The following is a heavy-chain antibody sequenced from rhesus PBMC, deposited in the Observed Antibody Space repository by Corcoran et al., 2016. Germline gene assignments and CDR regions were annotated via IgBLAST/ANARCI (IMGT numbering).Heavy chain of an antibody. CDR1: GGSLSGYYY. D-gene: IGHD4-23*01. Sequence: QVQLQQWGEGLVKPSETLSLPCAVYGGSLSGYYYWSWLRQPHGKGLEWIGYSFGNSASTNYNPDRKNRVTISKDTSKNQFSLKLSSGTAEDTAVYYWAIYSNYAIADYWGQGVLGTVSS. J-gene: IGHJ4*01. CDR3: AIYSNYAIADY. CDR2: SFGNSAST. V-gene: IGHV4-73*01.